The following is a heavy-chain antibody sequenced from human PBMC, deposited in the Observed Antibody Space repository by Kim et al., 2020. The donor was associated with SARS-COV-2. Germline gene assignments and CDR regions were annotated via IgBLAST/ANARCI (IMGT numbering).Heavy chain of an antibody. CDR1: RYTFTNYD. J-gene: IGHJ4*02. D-gene: IGHD3-3*02. V-gene: IGHV1-8*01. Sequence: ASVKVSCRTSRYTFTNYDINWVRQATGQGLEWMGWMNPNSGNTGYAQRFQGRVTMTRNSSISTAYMEMASLRSDDTAVYYCARRLSYISGHHFDSWGQGTLVTVSS. CDR3: ARRLSYISGHHFDS. CDR2: MNPNSGNT.